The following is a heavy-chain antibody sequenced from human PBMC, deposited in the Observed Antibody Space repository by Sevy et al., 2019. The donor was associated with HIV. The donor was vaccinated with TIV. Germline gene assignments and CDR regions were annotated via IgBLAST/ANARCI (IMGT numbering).Heavy chain of an antibody. D-gene: IGHD3-22*01. CDR2: ISGSGGRT. CDR3: AKRYYYDSSGYYLDY. Sequence: GGSLRLSCAASGFTFSSYAMSWVRQAPGKGLEWVSAISGSGGRTYYADSVKGRFTISRDNSKNTLYLQMNSLRAEDTAVYYWAKRYYYDSSGYYLDYWGQGTLVTVSS. V-gene: IGHV3-23*01. J-gene: IGHJ4*02. CDR1: GFTFSSYA.